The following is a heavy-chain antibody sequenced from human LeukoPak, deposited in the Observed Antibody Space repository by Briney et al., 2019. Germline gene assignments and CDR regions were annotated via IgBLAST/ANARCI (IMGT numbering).Heavy chain of an antibody. D-gene: IGHD3-22*01. CDR2: FSGCGGST. CDR1: GFTFSSYA. Sequence: GGSLRLSCAASGFTFSSYAMNWVRQAPGKGLEWVSGFSGCGGSTYYADSVKGRFTISRDNSKNTLYLQMNSLRAEDTAVYYCAKEYDSRGYYFDYWGQGTLVTVSS. CDR3: AKEYDSRGYYFDY. J-gene: IGHJ4*02. V-gene: IGHV3-23*01.